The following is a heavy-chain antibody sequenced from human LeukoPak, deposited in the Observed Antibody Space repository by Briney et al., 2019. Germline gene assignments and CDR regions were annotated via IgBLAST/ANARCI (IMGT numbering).Heavy chain of an antibody. D-gene: IGHD4-17*01. Sequence: PSETLSLICTVSGGSISSYYWSWIRQPPGKGLEWIGCIHYSGSANYNPSLKSRVTVSEDTSKNQFSLKLISVTAADTAVYYCARAVTTGMYYFDYWGQGTLVTVSS. CDR1: GGSISSYY. CDR3: ARAVTTGMYYFDY. J-gene: IGHJ4*02. V-gene: IGHV4-59*01. CDR2: IHYSGSA.